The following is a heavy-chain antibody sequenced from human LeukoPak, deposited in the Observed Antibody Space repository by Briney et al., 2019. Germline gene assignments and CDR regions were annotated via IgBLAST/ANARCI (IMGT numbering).Heavy chain of an antibody. CDR2: IYYSGST. Sequence: SETLSLTCTVSGGSVSSTSYYWGWIRQPPGKGLEWIGSIYYSGSTYYNPSLKSRVTISVDTSKNQFSLKLSSVTAADTAVYYCARDSSGITGTTGDYWGQGTLVTVSS. D-gene: IGHD1-7*01. J-gene: IGHJ4*02. V-gene: IGHV4-39*02. CDR1: GGSVSSTSYY. CDR3: ARDSSGITGTTGDY.